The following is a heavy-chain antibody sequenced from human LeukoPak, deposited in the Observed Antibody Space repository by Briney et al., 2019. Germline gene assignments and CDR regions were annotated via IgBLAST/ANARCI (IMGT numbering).Heavy chain of an antibody. J-gene: IGHJ6*04. V-gene: IGHV3-21*01. D-gene: IGHD3-10*01. Sequence: GGSLRLSCAASGFTYSSYSMNWVRQAPGKGLEWVSSISSSSSYIYYADSVKGRFTISRDNAKNSLYLQMNSLRAEDTAVYYCARVQSEITMVRGVIKYYYYGMDVWGKGTTVTVSS. CDR1: GFTYSSYS. CDR3: ARVQSEITMVRGVIKYYYYGMDV. CDR2: ISSSSSYI.